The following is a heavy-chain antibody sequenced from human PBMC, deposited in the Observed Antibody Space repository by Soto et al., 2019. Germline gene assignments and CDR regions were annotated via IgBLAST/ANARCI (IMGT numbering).Heavy chain of an antibody. V-gene: IGHV1-69*13. CDR2: IIPIFGTA. J-gene: IGHJ4*02. D-gene: IGHD5-18*01. CDR1: GGTFSSYA. CDR3: ARDGSAMASRVY. Sequence: SVKVSCKASGGTFSSYAISWVRQAPGQGLEWMGGIIPIFGTANYAQKFQGRVTITADESTSTAYMELSSLRSEDTAVYYCARDGSAMASRVYWGQGTLVTVSS.